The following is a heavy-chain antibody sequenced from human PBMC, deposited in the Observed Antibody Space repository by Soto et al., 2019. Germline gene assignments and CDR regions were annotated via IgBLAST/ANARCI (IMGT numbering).Heavy chain of an antibody. Sequence: QVQLVQSGAEVKKPGASVKVSCKASGYTFTSYFITWVRQAPGQGLEWMGWISAYNGNTNYAQMLQGRVTMTRDTSTATAYMEMTSLRSHDTAVYYCARQNYYSGMDVWGQGTTVTVSS. CDR3: ARQNYYSGMDV. CDR1: GYTFTSYF. V-gene: IGHV1-18*01. J-gene: IGHJ6*02. CDR2: ISAYNGNT.